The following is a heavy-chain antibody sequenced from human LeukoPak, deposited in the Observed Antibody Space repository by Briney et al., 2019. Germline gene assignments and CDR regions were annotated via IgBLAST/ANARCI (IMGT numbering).Heavy chain of an antibody. Sequence: PSETLSLTCTVSGGSVSSGSYYWSWIRQPPGKGLEWIGYIYYSGSTNYNPSLKSRFTMSVDTSKKQFSLKLRPVTAPDTAVYYCARGPRDSCGWSMVSYFDFWGQGTLVPVSS. CDR3: ARGPRDSCGWSMVSYFDF. CDR2: IYYSGST. J-gene: IGHJ4*02. CDR1: GGSVSSGSYY. D-gene: IGHD6-19*01. V-gene: IGHV4-61*01.